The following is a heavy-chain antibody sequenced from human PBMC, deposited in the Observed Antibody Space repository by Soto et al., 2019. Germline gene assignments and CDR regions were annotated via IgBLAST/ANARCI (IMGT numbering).Heavy chain of an antibody. CDR3: VHSVAHQWQGSGYYCADY. CDR1: GFSLTTTDMG. V-gene: IGHV2-5*02. Sequence: QITLKESGPTLVKPTQTLTLTCTFSGFSLTTTDMGVGWIRQPPGKALEWLALIYWDDDKRYSPSLKSRLTITKDTSKNQVVLKMTNMAPVDTATYFCVHSVAHQWQGSGYYCADYWGQGTLVTVSS. D-gene: IGHD5-12*01. CDR2: IYWDDDK. J-gene: IGHJ4*02.